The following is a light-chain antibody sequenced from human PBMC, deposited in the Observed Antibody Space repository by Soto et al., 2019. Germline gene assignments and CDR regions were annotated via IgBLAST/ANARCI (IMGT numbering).Light chain of an antibody. J-gene: IGLJ1*01. CDR3: CSYAGSYTSG. V-gene: IGLV2-11*01. CDR1: SSDAGGYNR. Sequence: QSVLTQPHSVSGSPGQSVTISCTGTSSDAGGYNRVSWYQQYPGKAPKLMIYDVSKRPSGVPGRFSGSKSGTTASLTISGFQPEDEADYYCCSYAGSYTSGFGSGTKVTVL. CDR2: DVS.